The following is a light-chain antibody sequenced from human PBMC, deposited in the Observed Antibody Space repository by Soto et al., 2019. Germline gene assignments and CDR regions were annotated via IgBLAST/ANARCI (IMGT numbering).Light chain of an antibody. V-gene: IGKV3-20*01. CDR3: QQYGSSPPT. Sequence: EIVLTQSPGTLSLSPGERATLSCRASQSVRSSYLAWYQQKPGQAPRLLIYGASNRATGIPDRFSGSGSGTAFTLTISRLEPEDFAVYFCQQYGSSPPTFGQGTKVEI. J-gene: IGKJ2*01. CDR2: GAS. CDR1: QSVRSSY.